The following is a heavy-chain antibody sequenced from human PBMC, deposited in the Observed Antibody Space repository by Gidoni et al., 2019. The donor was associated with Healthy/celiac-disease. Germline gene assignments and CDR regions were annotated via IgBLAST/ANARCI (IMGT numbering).Heavy chain of an antibody. D-gene: IGHD3-22*01. Sequence: QVQLQESGPGLVKPSQTLSLTCTVSGGSISSGGYYWSWNRQHPGKGLEWIGYIYYSGSTYYNPSLNSRVTISVDTSKNQFSLKLSSVTAADTAVYYCARANTDYYDSSGYYRGGYYYYGMDVWGQGTTVTVSS. V-gene: IGHV4-31*03. CDR1: GGSISSGGYY. CDR2: IYYSGST. J-gene: IGHJ6*02. CDR3: ARANTDYYDSSGYYRGGYYYYGMDV.